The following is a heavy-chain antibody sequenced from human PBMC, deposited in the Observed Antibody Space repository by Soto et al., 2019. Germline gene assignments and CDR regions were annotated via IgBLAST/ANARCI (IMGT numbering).Heavy chain of an antibody. CDR3: VRGRGGD. Sequence: QAQLVESGGDLVKPGGSLRLSCAASGFTFSDYYMTWIRQAPGKGLEWISYISNSGTYTNYADSVKGRFTISRDNAKNSLHLRMTGLRAEDTAVYYCVRGRGGDWGQGTLVTVSS. CDR1: GFTFSDYY. D-gene: IGHD3-10*01. CDR2: ISNSGTYT. J-gene: IGHJ4*02. V-gene: IGHV3-11*06.